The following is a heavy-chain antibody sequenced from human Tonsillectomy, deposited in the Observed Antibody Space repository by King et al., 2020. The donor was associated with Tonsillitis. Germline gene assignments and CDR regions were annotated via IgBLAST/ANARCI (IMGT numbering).Heavy chain of an antibody. CDR2: INHRGST. J-gene: IGHJ6*02. D-gene: IGHD3-10*01. CDR1: GGSFSGYY. Sequence: VQLQQWGAGLLKPSETLSLTCAVYGGSFSGYYWSWIRQPPGMGLEWIGEINHRGSTNYNPSLKSRVTISVDTSKNQFSLKLSSVTAADTAVYYCARKNYQFGYYYYYGMDVWGQGTTVTVSS. CDR3: ARKNYQFGYYYYYGMDV. V-gene: IGHV4-34*01.